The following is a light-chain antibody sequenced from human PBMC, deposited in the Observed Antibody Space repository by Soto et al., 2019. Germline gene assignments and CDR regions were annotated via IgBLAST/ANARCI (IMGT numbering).Light chain of an antibody. CDR1: QSVSDY. Sequence: VLTQSPARLSLSPGERATLSCRAGQSVSDYLAWYQQKPGQPPSLLFFDASNRATGVPDRFSAGGSGTDFTLIISSLEPEDFAVYYCQQRVNWPPTFGGGTKLEI. V-gene: IGKV3-11*01. J-gene: IGKJ4*01. CDR3: QQRVNWPPT. CDR2: DAS.